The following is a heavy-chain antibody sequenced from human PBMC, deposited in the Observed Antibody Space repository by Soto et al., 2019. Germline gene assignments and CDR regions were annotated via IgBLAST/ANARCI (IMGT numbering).Heavy chain of an antibody. CDR2: IYYSGST. CDR1: GGSISSYY. D-gene: IGHD6-13*01. Sequence: SETLSLTCTVSGGSISSYYWSWIRQPPGKGLEWIGYIYYSGSTNYNPSLKSRVTMSVDTSKNQFSLKLSSVTAADTAVYYCARVNLRDSSSWAFYGMDVRGQGTMVTVSS. J-gene: IGHJ6*02. CDR3: ARVNLRDSSSWAFYGMDV. V-gene: IGHV4-59*01.